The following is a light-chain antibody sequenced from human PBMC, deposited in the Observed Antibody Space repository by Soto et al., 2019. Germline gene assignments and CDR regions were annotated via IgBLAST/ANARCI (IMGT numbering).Light chain of an antibody. CDR3: QVWDSGSDHPV. CDR1: NIGSKS. Sequence: SYELTQPPSVSVAPGKTARIACGGNNIGSKSVHWYQQKPGQAPVLVIYYDSDRPSGIPERFSGSNSGNTATLTISRVEAGDEADYYCQVWDSGSDHPVFGGGTKLTVL. CDR2: YDS. V-gene: IGLV3-21*01. J-gene: IGLJ3*02.